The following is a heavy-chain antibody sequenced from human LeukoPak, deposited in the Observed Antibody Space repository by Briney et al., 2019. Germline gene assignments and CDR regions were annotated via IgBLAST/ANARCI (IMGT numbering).Heavy chain of an antibody. D-gene: IGHD4-23*01. CDR2: IKEDGSGK. V-gene: IGHV3-7*01. J-gene: IGHJ4*02. CDR3: ARDTYSRWQTDY. Sequence: GGSLRLSCAASGFSFSNSSMSWVRHAPGRGLEWVASIKEDGSGKYYLDSVKGRFTISRDNAKNSLYLQMNSLRAEDTAVYYCARDTYSRWQTDYWGQGTLVTVSS. CDR1: GFSFSNSS.